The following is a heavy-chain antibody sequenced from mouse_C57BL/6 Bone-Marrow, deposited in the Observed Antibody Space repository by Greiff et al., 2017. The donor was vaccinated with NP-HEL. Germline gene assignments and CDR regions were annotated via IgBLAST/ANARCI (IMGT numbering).Heavy chain of an antibody. CDR3: VIQEGNTSMDY. Sequence: EVQGVESGGGLVQPKGSLKLSCAASGFSFNTYAMNWVRQAPGKGLEWVARIRSKSNNYATYYADSVKDRFTISRDDSESMLYLQMNNLKTEDTAMYYCVIQEGNTSMDYWGQGTSVTVSS. CDR2: IRSKSNNYAT. CDR1: GFSFNTYA. V-gene: IGHV10-1*01. J-gene: IGHJ4*01.